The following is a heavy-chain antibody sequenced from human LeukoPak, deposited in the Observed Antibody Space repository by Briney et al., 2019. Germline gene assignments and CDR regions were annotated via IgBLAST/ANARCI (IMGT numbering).Heavy chain of an antibody. J-gene: IGHJ4*02. V-gene: IGHV3-9*01. CDR3: AKDARSGYYYWGGDYFDY. CDR1: GFTFDDYA. Sequence: SLRLSCAASGFTFDDYAMHWVRQAPGKGLEWVSGISWNSGSIGYADSVKGRFTISRDNAKNSLYLQMNSLRAEDTALYYCAKDARSGYYYWGGDYFDYWGQGTLVTVSS. CDR2: ISWNSGSI. D-gene: IGHD3-22*01.